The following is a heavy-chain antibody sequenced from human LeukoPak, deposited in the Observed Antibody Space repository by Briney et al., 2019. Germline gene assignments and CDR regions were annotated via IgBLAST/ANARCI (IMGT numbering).Heavy chain of an antibody. Sequence: GGSLRLSCTTSGFTFSSYGMSWVRQAPGRGLEWVGFIRSKAFGGTTEYAASVRGRFTISRDDSKSIAYLQMNSLKAEDTGVCYCSRAPYDNSVHLECCGQGTLVTVSS. CDR3: SRAPYDNSVHLEC. J-gene: IGHJ4*02. CDR2: IRSKAFGGTT. CDR1: GFTFSSYG. D-gene: IGHD3-9*01. V-gene: IGHV3-49*04.